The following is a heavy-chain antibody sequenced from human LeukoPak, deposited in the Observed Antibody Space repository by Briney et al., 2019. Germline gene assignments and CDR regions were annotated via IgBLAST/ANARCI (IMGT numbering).Heavy chain of an antibody. D-gene: IGHD4-23*01. Sequence: SGTLSLTCAVYGGSFSGYYWSWIRQPPGKGLEWIGEINHSGSTNYNPSLKSRVTISVDTSKNQFSLKLSSVTAADTAVYYCATRTYGGNSPFDYWGQGTLVTVSS. CDR2: INHSGST. CDR3: ATRTYGGNSPFDY. V-gene: IGHV4-34*01. CDR1: GGSFSGYY. J-gene: IGHJ4*02.